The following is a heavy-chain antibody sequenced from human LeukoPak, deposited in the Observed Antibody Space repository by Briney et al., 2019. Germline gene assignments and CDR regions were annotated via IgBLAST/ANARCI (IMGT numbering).Heavy chain of an antibody. CDR3: AHTGGGRDGYNSPFDFIFPFDAFDI. D-gene: IGHD5-24*01. CDR1: GGSISSSSYY. V-gene: IGHV4-39*01. J-gene: IGHJ3*02. Sequence: PSQTLSLTCTVSGGSISSSSYYWGWIRQPPGKGLEWIVSIYYSGSTYYNPSLKSRVTISVDTSKNQFSLKLSSVTAADTAVYYCAHTGGGRDGYNSPFDFIFPFDAFDIWGQGTMVTVSS. CDR2: IYYSGST.